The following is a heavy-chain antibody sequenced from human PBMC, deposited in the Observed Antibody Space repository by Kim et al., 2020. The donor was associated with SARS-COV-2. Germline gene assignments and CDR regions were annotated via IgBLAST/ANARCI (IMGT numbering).Heavy chain of an antibody. CDR3: ARDPDTNGWSDFEW. V-gene: IGHV3-74*01. J-gene: IGHJ4*02. D-gene: IGHD6-19*01. CDR2: VKGDGSST. Sequence: GGSLRLSCAASGFTFSSYWMHWVRQAPGQGLVWVSRVKGDGSSTAYACFVKGRFTISRDNTKNTVYLQMNSLRAEDTAVYYCARDPDTNGWSDFEWWGQGTLVTVSS. CDR1: GFTFSSYW.